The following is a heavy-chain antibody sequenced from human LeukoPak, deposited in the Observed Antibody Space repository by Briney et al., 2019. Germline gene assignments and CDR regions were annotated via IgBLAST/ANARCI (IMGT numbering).Heavy chain of an antibody. Sequence: KPSETLSLTCTVSGDSISSGSYYWSWIRQPAGKGLEWIGRIYTSGSTNYNPSLKSRVTISVDTSKNQFSLKLSSVTAADTAVYYCARTRYYYNSRSYGAPYYFDYWGQGTLVTVSS. CDR1: GDSISSGSYY. J-gene: IGHJ4*02. D-gene: IGHD3-10*01. CDR3: ARTRYYYNSRSYGAPYYFDY. CDR2: IYTSGST. V-gene: IGHV4-61*02.